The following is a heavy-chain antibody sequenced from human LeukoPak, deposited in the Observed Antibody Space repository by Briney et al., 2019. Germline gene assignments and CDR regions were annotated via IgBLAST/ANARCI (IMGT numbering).Heavy chain of an antibody. V-gene: IGHV3-30*02. CDR1: GFIFSNYG. D-gene: IGHD3-10*01. J-gene: IGHJ5*02. CDR2: IRYDGSHK. CDR3: AKDLLKEGSYGSGIDWFDP. Sequence: GGSLRLSRAASGFIFSNYGMHWVRQAPGKGLEWVSFIRYDGSHKHYADSVKGRFTISRENSKKTLYLQMNSLRPEDTAMYYCAKDLLKEGSYGSGIDWFDPWGQGAQVTVSS.